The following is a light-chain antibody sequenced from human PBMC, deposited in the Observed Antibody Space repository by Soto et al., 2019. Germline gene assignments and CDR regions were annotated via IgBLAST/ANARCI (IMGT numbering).Light chain of an antibody. CDR1: SSDVGGYNY. CDR2: EVS. Sequence: QSVLTQPPSASGSPGQSVTISCPGTSSDVGGYNYVCWYKQHPGKAPKLMIYEVSKRPSGVPDRFSGSKSGNTASLTVSGLQAEDEADYYCSSYAGSNNGRVFGTGTKVTVL. J-gene: IGLJ1*01. CDR3: SSYAGSNNGRV. V-gene: IGLV2-8*01.